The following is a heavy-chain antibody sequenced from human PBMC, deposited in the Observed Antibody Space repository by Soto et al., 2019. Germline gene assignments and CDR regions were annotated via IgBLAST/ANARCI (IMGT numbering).Heavy chain of an antibody. CDR1: GFTFSSSG. J-gene: IGHJ4*02. CDR2: ISYDGNIK. Sequence: GGSLRLSCAASGFTFSSSGMHCVRQAPGKGLEWVAVISYDGNIKNYEDSVKGRFTVSRDNSKNTLYLQMDSLRVEDTAVYYCAKDVSSAYYFDYWGQGTLVTVSS. CDR3: AKDVSSAYYFDY. V-gene: IGHV3-30*18.